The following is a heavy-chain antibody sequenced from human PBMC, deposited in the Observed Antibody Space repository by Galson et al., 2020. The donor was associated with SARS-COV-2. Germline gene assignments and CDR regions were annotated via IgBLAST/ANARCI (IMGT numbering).Heavy chain of an antibody. CDR3: AREAESTFGGVIDQDAFDI. Sequence: ASVKVSCKASGYTFTSYYMHWVRQAPGQGLEWMGIINPSGGSTSYAQKFQGRVTMTKDTSTSTVYMELSSLRSEDTAVYYCAREAESTFGGVIDQDAFDIWGQGTMVTVSS. J-gene: IGHJ3*02. V-gene: IGHV1-46*03. D-gene: IGHD3-16*02. CDR2: INPSGGST. CDR1: GYTFTSYY.